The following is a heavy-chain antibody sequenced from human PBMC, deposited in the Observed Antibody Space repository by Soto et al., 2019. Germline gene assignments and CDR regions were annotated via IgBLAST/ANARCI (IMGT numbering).Heavy chain of an antibody. CDR1: GFSFSTSV. V-gene: IGHV3-23*01. CDR2: ISENGGSRGGT. Sequence: EVHLLESGGGLVQPGGALRLSCTASGFSFSTSVMTWVRQAPGQGLEWVASISENGGSRGGTYYADSVKGRVTISRDNSINTVYLQLDSLRGADTAVYFCASAKAVVIAALGIWGQGTMVTVSS. D-gene: IGHD2-21*01. CDR3: ASAKAVVIAALGI. J-gene: IGHJ3*02.